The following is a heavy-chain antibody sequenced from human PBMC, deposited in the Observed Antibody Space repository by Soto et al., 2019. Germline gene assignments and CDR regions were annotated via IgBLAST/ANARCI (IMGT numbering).Heavy chain of an antibody. D-gene: IGHD2-2*02. CDR1: GVTFSSYS. V-gene: IGHV3-21*01. J-gene: IGHJ5*02. CDR3: AKADYSNCYTEP. CDR2: ISSSSSYI. Sequence: GGSLILSCAASGVTFSSYSMNWVRQAPGKGLEWVSSISSSSSYIYYADSVKGRFTISRDNAKNTLYLQMNSLRAEDTAVYYCAKADYSNCYTEPSGQGTLVT.